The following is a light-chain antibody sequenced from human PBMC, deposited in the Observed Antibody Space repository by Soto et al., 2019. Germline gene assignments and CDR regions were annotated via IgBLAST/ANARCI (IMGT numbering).Light chain of an antibody. J-gene: IGKJ4*01. CDR3: XXXXDWPLT. CDR1: RSVGNN. V-gene: IGKV3-11*01. Sequence: EIVLTQSPATLSLSPGERATLSCRASRSVGNNLAWYQKKPGQAPGLLIYAASTRATGIPARFSGSGSGTDFTLTISSXXPXXXXXXXXXXXXDWPLTFGGGTKVEIK. CDR2: AAS.